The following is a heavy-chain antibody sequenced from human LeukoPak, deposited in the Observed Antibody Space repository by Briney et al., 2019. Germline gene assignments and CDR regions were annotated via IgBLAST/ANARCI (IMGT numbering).Heavy chain of an antibody. V-gene: IGHV1-18*01. CDR2: ISAYNGNT. CDR1: GYTFTSYA. J-gene: IGHJ4*02. D-gene: IGHD3-22*01. CDR3: ARGFPPRRQYDSSGYYSYYFDY. Sequence: ASVKVSCKASGYTFTSYAISWVRQAPGQGLEWMGWISAYNGNTHYAQKVQDRVTMTTDTSTSTAYMELRSLRSDDTAVYYCARGFPPRRQYDSSGYYSYYFDYWGQGTLVTVSS.